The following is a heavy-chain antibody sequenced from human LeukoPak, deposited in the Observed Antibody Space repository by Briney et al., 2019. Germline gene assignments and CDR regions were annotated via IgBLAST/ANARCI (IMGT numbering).Heavy chain of an antibody. CDR2: LYYSGNT. CDR1: GGSISSYY. CDR3: ARLYSYDCSGGSCYGNYYYYYMDV. V-gene: IGHV4-59*08. J-gene: IGHJ6*03. D-gene: IGHD2-15*01. Sequence: SETLSLTCTVSGGSISSYYWSWLRQPPGKGLEWIGYLYYSGNTNYNPSLKSRVTISLDTSKNQFSLKLSSVTAADTAVYYCARLYSYDCSGGSCYGNYYYYYMDVWGKGTTVTVSS.